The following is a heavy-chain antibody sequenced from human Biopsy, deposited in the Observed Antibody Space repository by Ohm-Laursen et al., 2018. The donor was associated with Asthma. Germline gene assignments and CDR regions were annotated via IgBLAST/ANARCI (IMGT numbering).Heavy chain of an antibody. V-gene: IGHV1-18*01. CDR3: ARAVDYSHYYGIDV. J-gene: IGHJ6*02. CDR1: GYTFNSAG. D-gene: IGHD3-10*01. Sequence: ASVNVSCKSSGYTFNSAGITWVRQAPGQGLEWMGWISVYNGNTKVAQKLQDRVTMITDTSTSTAYMELRSLRSDDTAVYFCARAVDYSHYYGIDVWGQGTTVTVS. CDR2: ISVYNGNT.